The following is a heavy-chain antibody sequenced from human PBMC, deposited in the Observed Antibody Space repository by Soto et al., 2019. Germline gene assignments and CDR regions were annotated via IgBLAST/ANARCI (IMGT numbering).Heavy chain of an antibody. CDR3: ARRAIVVVTEKHFDY. D-gene: IGHD2-21*02. Sequence: QVQLQQWGAGLLKPSETLSLTCAVYGGSFSGYYWSWIRQPPGKGLEWIGEINHSGSTNYNPSLKSRVTISVDTSKNQFSLKLSSVTAADTAVYYCARRAIVVVTEKHFDYWGQGTLVTVSS. J-gene: IGHJ4*02. CDR1: GGSFSGYY. CDR2: INHSGST. V-gene: IGHV4-34*01.